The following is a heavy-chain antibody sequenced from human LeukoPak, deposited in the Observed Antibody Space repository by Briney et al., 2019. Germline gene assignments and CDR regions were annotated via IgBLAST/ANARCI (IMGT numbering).Heavy chain of an antibody. CDR2: IKSKTDGGTT. CDR1: GFTFSNAW. Sequence: GGSLRPSCAASGFTFSNAWMSWVRQAPGKGLEWVGRIKSKTDGGTTDYAAPVKGRFTISRDDSKNTLYLQMNSLKTEDTAVYYCAMGQWLVRTPFDYWGQGTLVTVSS. V-gene: IGHV3-15*01. J-gene: IGHJ4*02. CDR3: AMGQWLVRTPFDY. D-gene: IGHD6-19*01.